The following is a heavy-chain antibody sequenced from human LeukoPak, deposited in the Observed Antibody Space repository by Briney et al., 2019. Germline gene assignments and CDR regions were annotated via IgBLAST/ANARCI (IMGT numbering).Heavy chain of an antibody. CDR3: ARHPGGFLDY. CDR2: ISWNSGSI. D-gene: IGHD3-16*01. CDR1: GFTFDDYA. J-gene: IGHJ4*02. V-gene: IGHV3-9*01. Sequence: PGRSLRLSCAASGFTFDDYAMHWVRQAPGKGLEWVSGISWNSGSIGYADSVKGRFTISRDNAKNSLYLQMNSLRAEDTAVYYCARHPGGFLDYWGQGTLVTVSS.